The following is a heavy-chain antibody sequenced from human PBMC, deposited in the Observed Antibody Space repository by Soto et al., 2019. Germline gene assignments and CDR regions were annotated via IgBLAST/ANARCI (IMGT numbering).Heavy chain of an antibody. CDR3: ARRGDYMDV. CDR1: GGSISSSSYY. Sequence: PSETLSLTCTVSGGSISSSSYYWGWIRQPPGKGLEWIGSIYYSGSTYYNPSLKSRVTISVETSKNQFSLKLSSVTAADTAVYYCARRGDYMDVWGKGTTVTVSS. V-gene: IGHV4-39*01. J-gene: IGHJ6*03. CDR2: IYYSGST. D-gene: IGHD3-16*01.